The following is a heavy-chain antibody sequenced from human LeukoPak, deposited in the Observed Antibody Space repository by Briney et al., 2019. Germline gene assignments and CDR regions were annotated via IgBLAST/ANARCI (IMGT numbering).Heavy chain of an antibody. D-gene: IGHD6-6*01. Sequence: GGSLRLSCAASGFTFSSHWMHWVRQAPGKGLVWVSRINSDGSSISYADSVKGRFTISRDNAKNTLYLQMNSLRAEDTAVYYCARGPNSNWSGLDFWGQGTLLTVSS. CDR1: GFTFSSHW. CDR3: ARGPNSNWSGLDF. J-gene: IGHJ4*02. V-gene: IGHV3-74*01. CDR2: INSDGSSI.